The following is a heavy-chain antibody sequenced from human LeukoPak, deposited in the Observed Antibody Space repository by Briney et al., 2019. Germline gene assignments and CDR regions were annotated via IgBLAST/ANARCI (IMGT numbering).Heavy chain of an antibody. J-gene: IGHJ4*02. D-gene: IGHD4-17*01. CDR2: INPAGSDT. CDR1: GFTFSSHW. Sequence: GGSLRLSCAASGFTFSSHWMHWVRQPPGKGLVWVSRINPAGSDTRYADSAKGRFTISRDNSQNTLYLQMNSLRAEDTAVYYCARDYADYVGYFFFDYWGQGTLVTVSS. CDR3: ARDYADYVGYFFFDY. V-gene: IGHV3-74*01.